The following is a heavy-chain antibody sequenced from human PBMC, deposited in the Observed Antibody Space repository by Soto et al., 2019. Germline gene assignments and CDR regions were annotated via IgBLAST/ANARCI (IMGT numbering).Heavy chain of an antibody. V-gene: IGHV1-69*13. Sequence: SVKVSCKASGGTFSSYAISGVRQAPGQGLEWMGGIIPIFGTANYAQKFQGRVTITADESTSTAYMELSSLRSEDTAVYYCARYGYLEDSWFDPWGQGTLVTVSS. CDR1: GGTFSSYA. J-gene: IGHJ5*02. CDR3: ARYGYLEDSWFDP. CDR2: IIPIFGTA. D-gene: IGHD6-13*01.